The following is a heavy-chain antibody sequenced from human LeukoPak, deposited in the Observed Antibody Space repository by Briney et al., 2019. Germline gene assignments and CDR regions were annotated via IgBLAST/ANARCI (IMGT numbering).Heavy chain of an antibody. CDR2: ISYDGSNK. CDR1: GFTFSSYA. CDR3: ARDIHSVAFDI. V-gene: IGHV3-30*04. J-gene: IGHJ3*02. Sequence: GGSLRLSCAASGFTFSSYAMHWVRQAPGKGLEWVAVISYDGSNKYYADSVKGRFTISRDNSKNTLYLQMNSLRVEDTAVYYCARDIHSVAFDIWGQGTMVTVSS.